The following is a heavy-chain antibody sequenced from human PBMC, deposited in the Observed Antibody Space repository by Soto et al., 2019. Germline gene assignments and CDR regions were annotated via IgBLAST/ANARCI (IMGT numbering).Heavy chain of an antibody. J-gene: IGHJ6*02. Sequence: WGSLRLSCAASGFTFISYEINCFRHSPFKWLEWVSYISSSGSTIYYADSVKGRFTISRDNAKNSLYLQMNSLRAEDTAVYYCARDDTTYYYGSASYGMDVWGQGTTVTVSS. CDR1: GFTFISYE. CDR2: ISSSGSTI. D-gene: IGHD3-10*01. V-gene: IGHV3-48*03. CDR3: ARDDTTYYYGSASYGMDV.